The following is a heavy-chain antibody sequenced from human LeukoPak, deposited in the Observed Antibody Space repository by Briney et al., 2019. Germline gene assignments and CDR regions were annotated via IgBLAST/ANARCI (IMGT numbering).Heavy chain of an antibody. CDR1: GGSISSYY. Sequence: PSETLSLTCTVSGGSISSYYWSWIRQPPGKGLEWIGYIYYSGSTNYNPSLKSRVTISVDTSKNQFSLKLSSVTAADTAVYYCARPNDSSGYYPFDYWGQGTLVTVSS. V-gene: IGHV4-59*01. CDR2: IYYSGST. D-gene: IGHD3-22*01. J-gene: IGHJ4*02. CDR3: ARPNDSSGYYPFDY.